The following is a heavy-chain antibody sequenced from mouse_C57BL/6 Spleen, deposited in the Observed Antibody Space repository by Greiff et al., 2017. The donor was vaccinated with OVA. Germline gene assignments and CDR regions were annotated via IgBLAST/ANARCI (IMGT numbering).Heavy chain of an antibody. CDR1: GFTFSDYY. D-gene: IGHD1-1*01. V-gene: IGHV5-16*01. Sequence: EVKLVESEGGLVQPGSSMKLSCTASGFTFSDYYMAWVRQVPEKGLEWVANINYDGSSTYYLDSLKSRFIISRDNAKNSLYLQMSSQKSEDTATYYCAREGFITTDYYAMDYWGQGTSVTVSS. J-gene: IGHJ4*01. CDR3: AREGFITTDYYAMDY. CDR2: INYDGSST.